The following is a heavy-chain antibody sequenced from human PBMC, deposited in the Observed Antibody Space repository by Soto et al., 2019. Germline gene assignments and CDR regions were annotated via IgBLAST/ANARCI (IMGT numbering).Heavy chain of an antibody. Sequence: GGSLRLSCAASGFTFSSYSMSWVRQAPGKGLEWASAISGSGGSTYYADSVKGRFTISRDNSKNTLYLQMNSLRAEDTAVYYCAKDRNSRFYFDYWGQGTLVTVSS. CDR2: ISGSGGST. CDR3: AKDRNSRFYFDY. J-gene: IGHJ4*02. V-gene: IGHV3-23*01. CDR1: GFTFSSYS. D-gene: IGHD6-13*01.